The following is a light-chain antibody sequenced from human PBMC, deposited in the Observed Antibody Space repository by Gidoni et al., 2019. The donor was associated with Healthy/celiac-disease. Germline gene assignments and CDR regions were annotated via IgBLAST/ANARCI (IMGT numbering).Light chain of an antibody. CDR1: QSVSSSY. CDR2: GAS. CDR3: QQYGSSPRT. V-gene: IGKV3-20*01. Sequence: IVLTQSPGTLSLSPGERATLSCRASQSVSSSYLAWYQQKPGQATSLLIYGASSRATGIPDRFSGSGSGTDFTLTISRLETEDLAVYYCQQYGSSPRTCXKXTKVEIK. J-gene: IGKJ1*01.